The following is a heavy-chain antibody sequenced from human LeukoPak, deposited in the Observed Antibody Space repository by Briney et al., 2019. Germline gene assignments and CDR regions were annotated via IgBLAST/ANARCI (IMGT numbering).Heavy chain of an antibody. Sequence: GGSLTLSCAASGFTFSGSAIHWVRQSSGKGLEWVSHIDKKDKGYATATAYAASVKGRFTISKDDSIKKAYLQMKSLKTEDTALYYCTRDSGTYNWFDPWGQGTLVTVYS. CDR1: GFTFSGSA. CDR2: IDKKDKGYATAT. D-gene: IGHD1-26*01. V-gene: IGHV3-73*01. J-gene: IGHJ5*02. CDR3: TRDSGTYNWFDP.